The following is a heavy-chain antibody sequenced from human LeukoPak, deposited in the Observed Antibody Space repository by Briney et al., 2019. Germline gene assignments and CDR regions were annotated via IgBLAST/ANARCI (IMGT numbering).Heavy chain of an antibody. CDR2: IKPDGSET. J-gene: IGHJ4*02. Sequence: GGSLRLSCAASGFTFSPYWMSWVRQGPGKGLEWVANIKPDGSETHYVDSVKGRFTISRDNAKNSLYLQMNSLRAEDTAVYYCARQDYYFDSWGQGTLVTVSS. CDR1: GFTFSPYW. CDR3: ARQDYYFDS. V-gene: IGHV3-7*01.